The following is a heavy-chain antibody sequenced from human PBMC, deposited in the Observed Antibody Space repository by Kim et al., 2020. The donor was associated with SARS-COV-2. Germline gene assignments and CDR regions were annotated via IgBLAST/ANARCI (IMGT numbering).Heavy chain of an antibody. J-gene: IGHJ5*02. CDR3: VKGGYSSNWVLDP. CDR2: ISSNGGST. CDR1: GFNFISFA. Sequence: GGSLRLSCAASGFNFISFAMHWVRQAPGKEWEYVSAISSNGGSTYYAEFVKGRFTISRDSSKSTLYLQMSSLRAEDTAVYYCVKGGYSSNWVLDPWGQ. V-gene: IGHV3-64D*06. D-gene: IGHD6-13*01.